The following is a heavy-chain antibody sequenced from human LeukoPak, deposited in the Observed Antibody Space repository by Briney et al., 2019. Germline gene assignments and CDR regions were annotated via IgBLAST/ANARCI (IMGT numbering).Heavy chain of an antibody. Sequence: SETLSLTCAVSGGSISSGGYSWRWIRQPPGKGLEWIGYIYHSGSTYYNPSLKSRVTISVDRSKSQFSLKLSSVTAADTAVYYCARSHNKYYFDYWGQGTLVTVSS. D-gene: IGHD1-14*01. CDR3: ARSHNKYYFDY. CDR2: IYHSGST. J-gene: IGHJ4*02. CDR1: GGSISSGGYS. V-gene: IGHV4-30-2*01.